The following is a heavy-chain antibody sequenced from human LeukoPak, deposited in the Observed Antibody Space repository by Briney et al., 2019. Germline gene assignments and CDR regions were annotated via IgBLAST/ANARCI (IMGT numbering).Heavy chain of an antibody. V-gene: IGHV4-34*01. CDR2: INHSGST. CDR1: GGSFSGYY. Sequence: PSETLSLTCAVYGGSFSGYYWSWIRQPPGKGLEWIGEINHSGSTNYNPSLKSRVTISVDTSKNQFSLKLSSVTAADTAVYYCAREAYCNGGSCLAFDIWGQGTMVTVSS. CDR3: AREAYCNGGSCLAFDI. J-gene: IGHJ3*02. D-gene: IGHD2-15*01.